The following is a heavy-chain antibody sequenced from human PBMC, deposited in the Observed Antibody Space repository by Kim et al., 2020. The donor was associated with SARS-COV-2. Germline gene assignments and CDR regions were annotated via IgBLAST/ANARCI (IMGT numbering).Heavy chain of an antibody. CDR2: MNPNSGNT. V-gene: IGHV1-8*01. J-gene: IGHJ6*02. D-gene: IGHD3-10*01. CDR1: GYTFTSYD. CDR3: ARELLWLNYYYYGMDV. Sequence: ASVKVSCKASGYTFTSYDINWVRQATGQGLEWMGWMNPNSGNTGYAQKFQGRVTMTRNTSISTAYMELSSLRSEDTAVYYCARELLWLNYYYYGMDVWGQGTTVTVSS.